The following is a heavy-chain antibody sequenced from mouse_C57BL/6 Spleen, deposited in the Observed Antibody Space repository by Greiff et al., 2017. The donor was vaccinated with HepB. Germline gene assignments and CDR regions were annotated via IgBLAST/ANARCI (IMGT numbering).Heavy chain of an antibody. D-gene: IGHD4-1*01. CDR1: GYTFTSYW. CDR2: IDPSDSYT. J-gene: IGHJ3*01. Sequence: QVQLQQPGAELVKPGASVKLSCKASGYTFTSYWMQWVKQRPGQGLEWIGEIDPSDSYTNYNQKFKGKATLTVDTSSSTAYMKLSSLTSEDSAVYYCARLGRGFAYWGQGTLVTVSA. CDR3: ARLGRGFAY. V-gene: IGHV1-50*01.